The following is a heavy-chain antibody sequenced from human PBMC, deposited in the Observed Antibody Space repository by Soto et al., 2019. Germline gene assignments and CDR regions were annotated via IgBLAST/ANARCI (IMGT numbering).Heavy chain of an antibody. Sequence: QVQLVQSGAEVKKPGASVKVSCKASGYTFSSYDIHWVRQAPGQGPEWMGIINPSVGSTSYAQKFQGRAAMARDTSTSTVYMELSSLRSEDTAVYYCARGPGAGYCRNGVCWGWFDPWGQGTLVTVSS. D-gene: IGHD2-8*01. J-gene: IGHJ5*02. CDR3: ARGPGAGYCRNGVCWGWFDP. CDR1: GYTFSSYD. V-gene: IGHV1-46*01. CDR2: INPSVGST.